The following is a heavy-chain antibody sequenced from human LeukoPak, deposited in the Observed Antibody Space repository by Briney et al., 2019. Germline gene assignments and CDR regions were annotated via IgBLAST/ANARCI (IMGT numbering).Heavy chain of an antibody. CDR3: ARDYGGNIRGYFDY. Sequence: GGSLRLSCAASGFTVSSTYMSWVRQASGKGLEWVSVIYSGGSTDYADSVKGRFTISRDNSKNTLFLQMSSLRVEDTAVYYCARDYGGNIRGYFDYWGQGTLVTVSS. V-gene: IGHV3-66*01. CDR2: IYSGGST. D-gene: IGHD4-23*01. J-gene: IGHJ4*02. CDR1: GFTVSSTY.